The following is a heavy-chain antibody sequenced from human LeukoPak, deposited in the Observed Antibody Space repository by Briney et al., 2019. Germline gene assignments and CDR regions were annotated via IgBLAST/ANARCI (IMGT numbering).Heavy chain of an antibody. V-gene: IGHV3-66*01. CDR2: IYSGGST. Sequence: GGSLRLSCAASGFTVSNSYMSWVRQAPGKGLEWVSVIYSGGSTYYADSVKGRFTISRDNSKNTLYLQMISLRAEDTAVYYCARGNGGITMVRGVITNPSFDYWGQGTLVTVSS. CDR1: GFTVSNSY. D-gene: IGHD3-10*01. J-gene: IGHJ4*02. CDR3: ARGNGGITMVRGVITNPSFDY.